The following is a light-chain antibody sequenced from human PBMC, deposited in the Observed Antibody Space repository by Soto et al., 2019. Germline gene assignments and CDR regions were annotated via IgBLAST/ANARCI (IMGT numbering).Light chain of an antibody. V-gene: IGLV2-14*01. Sequence: QSALTQPASVSGSPGQSITISCTGTSSDVGNYNYVSWYQQYPGRVPKLLIYMVSNRASGVSNRFSGSKSGNTASLTISGLQAEDEADYYCSSYTSGSTLVFGGGTKVTVL. J-gene: IGLJ2*01. CDR2: MVS. CDR3: SSYTSGSTLV. CDR1: SSDVGNYNY.